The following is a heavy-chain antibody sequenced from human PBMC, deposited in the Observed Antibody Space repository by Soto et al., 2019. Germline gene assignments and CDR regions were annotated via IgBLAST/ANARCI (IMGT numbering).Heavy chain of an antibody. CDR2: IIPIFGTA. D-gene: IGHD3-22*01. V-gene: IGHV1-69*12. Sequence: QVQLVQSGAEVKKPGSSVKVSCKASGGTFSSYAISWVRQAPGQGLEWMGEIIPIFGTANYAQKFQGRVTITADESTSTAYREVSRLRSDDTAVYYCARDRGPSSGYYPYWFDPWGQGTLVTVSS. J-gene: IGHJ5*02. CDR1: GGTFSSYA. CDR3: ARDRGPSSGYYPYWFDP.